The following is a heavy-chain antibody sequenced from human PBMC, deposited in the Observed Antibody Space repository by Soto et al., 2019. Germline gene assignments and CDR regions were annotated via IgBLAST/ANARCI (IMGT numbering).Heavy chain of an antibody. CDR1: GGSFSGYY. Sequence: SETLSLTCAVYGGSFSGYYWSWIRQPPGKGLEWIGEINHSGSTNFNPSLKSRVTISVDTSKNQFSLKLSSVTAADTAVYYCARVWGGAFDIWGQGTMVTVSS. J-gene: IGHJ3*02. CDR2: INHSGST. V-gene: IGHV4-34*01. D-gene: IGHD3-10*01. CDR3: ARVWGGAFDI.